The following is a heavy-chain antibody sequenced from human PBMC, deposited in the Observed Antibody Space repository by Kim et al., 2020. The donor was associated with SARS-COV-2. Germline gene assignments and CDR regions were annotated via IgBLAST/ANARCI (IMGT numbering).Heavy chain of an antibody. D-gene: IGHD2-15*01. J-gene: IGHJ4*02. CDR2: INPNSGGT. CDR3: ARDVEGAVVAATQTDY. Sequence: ASVKVSCKASGYTFTGYYMHWVRQAPGQGLEWMGWINPNSGGTNYAQKFQGRVTMTRDTSISTAYMELSRLRSDDTAVYYCARDVEGAVVAATQTDYWGQGTLDTVST. CDR1: GYTFTGYY. V-gene: IGHV1-2*02.